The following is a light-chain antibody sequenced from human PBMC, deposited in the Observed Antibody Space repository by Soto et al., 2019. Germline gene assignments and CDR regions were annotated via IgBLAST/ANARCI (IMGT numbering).Light chain of an antibody. J-gene: IGKJ1*01. CDR2: DTS. V-gene: IGKV3-11*01. Sequence: EVVMRQSPATLSVSPGEGATLSCRASQGIGDTLAWYQHKPGQTPRLLIYDTSTRATGVPARFSGSRSGTEFTLTITTLEPEDFAVYFCQQRANWPPVTFGQGTKVEIK. CDR1: QGIGDT. CDR3: QQRANWPPVT.